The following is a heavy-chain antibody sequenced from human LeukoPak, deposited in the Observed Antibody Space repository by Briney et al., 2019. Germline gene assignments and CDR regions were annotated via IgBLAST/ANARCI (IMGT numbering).Heavy chain of an antibody. CDR3: ARDLLPGRYDSSGYYLPHY. V-gene: IGHV3-30-3*01. Sequence: GGSLRLSCAASGFTFSSYAMHWVRQAPGKGLEWVAVISYDGSNKYHADSVKGRFTISRDNSKNTLYLQMNSLRAEDTAVYYCARDLLPGRYDSSGYYLPHYWGQGTLVTVSS. J-gene: IGHJ4*02. D-gene: IGHD3-22*01. CDR1: GFTFSSYA. CDR2: ISYDGSNK.